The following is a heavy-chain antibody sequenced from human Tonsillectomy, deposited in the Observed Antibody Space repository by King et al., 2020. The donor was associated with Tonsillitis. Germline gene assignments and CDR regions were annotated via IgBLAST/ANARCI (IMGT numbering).Heavy chain of an antibody. CDR3: ARHRRVVLVPDAPDS. V-gene: IGHV4-39*01. D-gene: IGHD2-8*02. CDR1: GGSISSNSYY. Sequence: LQLQESGPGLVKPSETLFLTCTVSGGSISSNSYYWGWIRQPPGKGLEWIGSMYYSGSTYYNPSLKSRVTISVDTSKNQFSLKLRSVTAADTAVYYCARHRRVVLVPDAPDSWGQGTLVTVSS. J-gene: IGHJ4*02. CDR2: MYYSGST.